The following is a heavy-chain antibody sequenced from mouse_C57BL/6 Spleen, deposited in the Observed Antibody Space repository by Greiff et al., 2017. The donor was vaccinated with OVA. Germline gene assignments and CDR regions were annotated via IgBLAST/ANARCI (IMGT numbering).Heavy chain of an antibody. Sequence: EVMLVESGGGLVKPGGSLKLSCAASGFTFSDYGMHWVRQAPEKGLEWVAYISSGSSTIYYADTVKGRFTISRDNAKNTLFLQMTSLRSEDTAMDYCARGGTVYAMDYWGQGTSVTVSS. V-gene: IGHV5-17*01. CDR2: ISSGSSTI. CDR1: GFTFSDYG. CDR3: ARGGTVYAMDY. D-gene: IGHD4-1*01. J-gene: IGHJ4*01.